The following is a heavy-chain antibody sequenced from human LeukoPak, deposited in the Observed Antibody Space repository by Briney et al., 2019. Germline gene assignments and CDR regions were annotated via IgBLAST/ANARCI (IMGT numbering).Heavy chain of an antibody. CDR3: ARCRSGYDYFDY. V-gene: IGHV1-69*06. CDR2: IIPIFGTA. CDR1: GYTFTGYY. Sequence: SVKVSCKASGYTFTGYYMHWVRQAPGQGLEWMGGIIPIFGTANYAQKFQGRVTITADKSTSTAYMELSSLRSEDTAVYYCARCRSGYDYFDYWGQGTLVTVSS. J-gene: IGHJ4*02. D-gene: IGHD5-12*01.